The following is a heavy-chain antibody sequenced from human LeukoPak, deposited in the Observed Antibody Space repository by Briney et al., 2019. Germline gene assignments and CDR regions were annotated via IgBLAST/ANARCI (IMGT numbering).Heavy chain of an antibody. CDR1: GASISSGGYY. Sequence: SQTLSLTCTVSGASISSGGYYWSWIRPHPRKGLEWIGYIYYSGSTYYNPSLKSRLTISVDTFKNQFSLKLSSVTAADTAVYYCAGGRYYYDSSGSWDYWGQGTLVTVSS. D-gene: IGHD3-22*01. J-gene: IGHJ4*02. CDR2: IYYSGST. CDR3: AGGRYYYDSSGSWDY. V-gene: IGHV4-31*03.